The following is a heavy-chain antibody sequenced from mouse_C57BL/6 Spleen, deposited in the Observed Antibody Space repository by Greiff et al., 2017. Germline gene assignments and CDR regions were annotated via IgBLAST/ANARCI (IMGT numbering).Heavy chain of an antibody. Sequence: VQLQQSGAELVRPGTSVKMSCTASGYTFTNYWIGWAKQRPGHGLEWIGDIYPGGGYTNSNEKLKGKATLTADKSSSTAYMQFSSLTSKASAIYYCARRGDGSWFAYWGQGTLVTVSA. J-gene: IGHJ3*01. D-gene: IGHD2-3*01. CDR3: ARRGDGSWFAY. CDR2: IYPGGGYT. CDR1: GYTFTNYW. V-gene: IGHV1-63*01.